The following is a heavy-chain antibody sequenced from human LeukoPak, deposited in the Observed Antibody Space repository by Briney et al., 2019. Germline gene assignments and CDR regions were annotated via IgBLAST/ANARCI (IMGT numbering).Heavy chain of an antibody. D-gene: IGHD6-6*01. CDR1: GGSISSYY. Sequence: KASETLSLTCTVSGGSISSYYWSWIRQPPGKGLEWIGYIYYSGSTNYNPSLKSRVTISVDTSKNQFSLKLSSVTAADTAVYYCARELPGQDEYSSSWFDPWGQGPRSPSPQ. V-gene: IGHV4-59*01. CDR2: IYYSGST. J-gene: IGHJ5*02. CDR3: ARELPGQDEYSSSWFDP.